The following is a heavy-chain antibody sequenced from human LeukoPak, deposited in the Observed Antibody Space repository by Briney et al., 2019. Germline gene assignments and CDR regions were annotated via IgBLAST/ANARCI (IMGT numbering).Heavy chain of an antibody. CDR1: GGSISSGSYY. CDR3: ARSSRHLAYFDY. D-gene: IGHD3-10*01. Sequence: SQTLSLTCTVSGGSISSGSYYWSWIRQPAGKGLEWIGRIYTSGSTNYNPSLKSRVTISVDTSKNQFSLKLSSVTAADTAVYNSARSSRHLAYFDYWGQGTLVTVSS. V-gene: IGHV4-61*02. J-gene: IGHJ4*02. CDR2: IYTSGST.